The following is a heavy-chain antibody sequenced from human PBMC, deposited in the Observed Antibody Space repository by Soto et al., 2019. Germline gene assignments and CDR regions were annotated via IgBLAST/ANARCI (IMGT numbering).Heavy chain of an antibody. J-gene: IGHJ4*02. Sequence: EVQLVESGGGLVQPGGSLRLSCAASGFTFSRYCMHWVRQPPGKGLVWVSRINTDGSSTSYADSVKGRFTISRDNAKNTLYLPMNSLSAEDTAVYYCARVTPSSSWYGYWGQGTLVTVSS. CDR3: ARVTPSSSWYGY. V-gene: IGHV3-74*01. D-gene: IGHD6-13*01. CDR2: INTDGSST. CDR1: GFTFSRYC.